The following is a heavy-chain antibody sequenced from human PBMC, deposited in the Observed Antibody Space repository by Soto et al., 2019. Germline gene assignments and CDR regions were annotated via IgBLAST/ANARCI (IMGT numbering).Heavy chain of an antibody. CDR3: VRAGTGYQLDY. V-gene: IGHV3-72*01. D-gene: IGHD3-9*01. CDR2: IRNKANSYTA. J-gene: IGHJ4*02. CDR1: GFTFSDHY. Sequence: QPGGSLRLSCAASGFTFSDHYMDWVRQASGKGLEWVGRIRNKANSYTAEYAASVKVRFTISRDDSKNSLYLQMNSLKIEDTALYYCVRAGTGYQLDYWGQGT.